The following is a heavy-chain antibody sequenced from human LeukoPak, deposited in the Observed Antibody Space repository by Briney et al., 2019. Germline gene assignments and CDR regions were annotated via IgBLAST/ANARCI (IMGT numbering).Heavy chain of an antibody. V-gene: IGHV4-34*01. CDR3: ARGHGIAAADLRTQSDY. D-gene: IGHD6-13*01. Sequence: SETLSLTCAVYGGSFSGYYWSWIRQPPGKGLEWIGEINHSGSTNYNPSLKSRVTISVDTSKNQFSLKLSSVTAADTAVYYCARGHGIAAADLRTQSDYWGQGTLVTVSS. CDR1: GGSFSGYY. J-gene: IGHJ4*02. CDR2: INHSGST.